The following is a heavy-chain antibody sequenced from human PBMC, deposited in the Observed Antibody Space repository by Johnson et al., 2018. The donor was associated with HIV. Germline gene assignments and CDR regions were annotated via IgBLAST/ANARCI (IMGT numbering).Heavy chain of an antibody. CDR3: ARGTVCGGDCYSRAFDI. J-gene: IGHJ3*02. D-gene: IGHD2-21*02. CDR2: LSSNGGST. CDR1: GFTFSDYY. V-gene: IGHV3-64*01. Sequence: EVQLLESGGGLVKPGGSLRLSCAASGFTFSDYYMSWIRQAPGKGLEYVSALSSNGGSTYYANSVQGSFTISRDNSKNTLYLQMGSLRAEDMAVYYCARGTVCGGDCYSRAFDIWGQGTMVTVSS.